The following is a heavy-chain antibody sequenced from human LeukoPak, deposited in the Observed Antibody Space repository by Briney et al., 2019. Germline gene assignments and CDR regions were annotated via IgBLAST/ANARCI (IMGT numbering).Heavy chain of an antibody. CDR1: GDSISSGDYY. Sequence: SQTLSLTCTVSGDSISSGDYYWSWIRHPAGKGLEWIGRISSSGSTNYNPSLKSRVTISVDTSKNQFSLKLSSVTAADTAVYFCARGPYSYDSSGAFDIWGQGTMVTVSS. CDR2: ISSSGST. CDR3: ARGPYSYDSSGAFDI. V-gene: IGHV4-61*02. J-gene: IGHJ3*02. D-gene: IGHD3-22*01.